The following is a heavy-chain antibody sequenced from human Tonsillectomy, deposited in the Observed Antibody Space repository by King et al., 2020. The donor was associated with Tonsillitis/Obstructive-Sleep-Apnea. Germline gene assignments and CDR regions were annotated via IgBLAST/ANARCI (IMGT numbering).Heavy chain of an antibody. Sequence: QLVQSGAEVKKPGESLKISCKGFEYRFTSHWIGWVRRMSGKGLEWMGIIYPGDSDTRYSPSFQGQVTISVGKSISTAYLQWSSLKASDSAMYFCARPHINLRSGGMDVWGQGTTVIVSS. J-gene: IGHJ6*02. CDR1: EYRFTSHW. V-gene: IGHV5-51*03. CDR2: IYPGDSDT. D-gene: IGHD2-15*01. CDR3: ARPHINLRSGGMDV.